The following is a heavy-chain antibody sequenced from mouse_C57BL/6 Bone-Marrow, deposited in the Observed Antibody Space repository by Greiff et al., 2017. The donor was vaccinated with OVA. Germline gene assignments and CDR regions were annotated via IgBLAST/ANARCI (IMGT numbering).Heavy chain of an antibody. Sequence: EVKLEESGGGLVQPGGSLSLSCAASGFTFTDYYMSWVRQPPGKALEWLGFLRNKANGYTTEYSASVKGRFTISRDNSQSILYLHMNALRAEDSATYYCATSYYYGSSLYYFDYWGQGTTLTVSS. CDR2: LRNKANGYTT. CDR1: GFTFTDYY. J-gene: IGHJ2*01. D-gene: IGHD1-1*01. CDR3: ATSYYYGSSLYYFDY. V-gene: IGHV7-3*01.